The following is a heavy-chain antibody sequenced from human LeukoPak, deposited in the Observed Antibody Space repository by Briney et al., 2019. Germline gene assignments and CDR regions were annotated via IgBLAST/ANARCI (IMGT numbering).Heavy chain of an antibody. J-gene: IGHJ4*02. D-gene: IGHD3-10*01. CDR3: ARSVRGVTPYYFDY. V-gene: IGHV4-59*11. CDR1: GGSISSHY. Sequence: SETLSLTCTVSGGSISSHYWSWIRQPPGKGLEWIGYIYYSGSTNYNPSLKSRVTISVGTSKNQFSLKLSSVTAADTAVYYCARSVRGVTPYYFDYWGQGTLVTVSS. CDR2: IYYSGST.